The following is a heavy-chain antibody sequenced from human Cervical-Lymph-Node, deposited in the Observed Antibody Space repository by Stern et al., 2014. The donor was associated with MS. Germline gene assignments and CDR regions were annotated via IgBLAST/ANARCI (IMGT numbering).Heavy chain of an antibody. Sequence: VQLVESGADVKKPGASVRISCKASGYTFTRYYMHWVRQAPGQGIEWMGIIDPRGGSTSYAQKFQDRVTMTRNTSTSTLYMELSSLQYDDTAIYYCAGGHTFDYWGQGTLVAVSS. CDR1: GYTFTRYY. J-gene: IGHJ4*02. V-gene: IGHV1-46*01. CDR3: AGGHTFDY. CDR2: IDPRGGST.